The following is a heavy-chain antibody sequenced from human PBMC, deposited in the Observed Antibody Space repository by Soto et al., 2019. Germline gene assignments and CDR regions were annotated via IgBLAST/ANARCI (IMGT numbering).Heavy chain of an antibody. CDR3: ATYIAARPPYGMDV. D-gene: IGHD6-6*01. V-gene: IGHV4-39*01. CDR1: GGSISSSSYY. CDR2: IYYSGST. J-gene: IGHJ6*02. Sequence: SSETLSLTCTVSGGSISSSSYYWGWIRQPPGKGLEWIGSIYYSGSTYYNPSLKSRVTISVDTSKNQFSLKLSSVTAADTAVYYCATYIAARPPYGMDVWGQGTTVTVSS.